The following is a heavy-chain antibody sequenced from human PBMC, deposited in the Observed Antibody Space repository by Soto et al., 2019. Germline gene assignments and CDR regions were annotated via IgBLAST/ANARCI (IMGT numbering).Heavy chain of an antibody. CDR3: ARSLTSSWYYYYYGMDV. CDR1: RSSVRGSY. CDR2: INHSGST. D-gene: IGHD6-13*01. Sequence: SATLSLTCALHRSSVRGSYWSWIRQAPGKGLEWIGEINHSGSTNYNPSLKSRVTISVDTSKNQFSLKLSSVTAADTAVYYCARSLTSSWYYYYYGMDVWGQGTTVT. J-gene: IGHJ6*02. V-gene: IGHV4-34*01.